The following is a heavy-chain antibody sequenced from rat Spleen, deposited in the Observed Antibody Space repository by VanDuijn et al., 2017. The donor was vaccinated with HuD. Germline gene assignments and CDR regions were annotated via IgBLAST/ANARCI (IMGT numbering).Heavy chain of an antibody. CDR2: ITNASGRT. CDR1: GFTFNNYW. CDR3: ARHYYDGYYHPFDY. J-gene: IGHJ2*01. Sequence: EVQLVESGGGLVQPGGSLKLSCVASGFTFNNYWMTWIRQAPGKGLEWVAAITNASGRTYYPDSVKGRFTISRDTAQNTLYLQMNSLRSEDTATYSCARHYYDGYYHPFDYWGQGVMVTVSS. D-gene: IGHD1-12*03. V-gene: IGHV5-31*01.